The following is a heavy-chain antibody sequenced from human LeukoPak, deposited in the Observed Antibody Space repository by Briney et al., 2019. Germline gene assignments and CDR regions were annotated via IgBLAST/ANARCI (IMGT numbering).Heavy chain of an antibody. CDR2: IYSSGST. Sequence: GGSLRLSCAASGFTVSSNYMSWVRQAPGKGLEWVSVIYSSGSTYDADSVKGRFTISRDNSKNTLYLQMNSLRAEDTAVYYCARSGGSLRAFSPAIDYWGQGTLVIVSS. CDR1: GFTVSSNY. D-gene: IGHD5/OR15-5a*01. V-gene: IGHV3-66*01. CDR3: ARSGGSLRAFSPAIDY. J-gene: IGHJ4*02.